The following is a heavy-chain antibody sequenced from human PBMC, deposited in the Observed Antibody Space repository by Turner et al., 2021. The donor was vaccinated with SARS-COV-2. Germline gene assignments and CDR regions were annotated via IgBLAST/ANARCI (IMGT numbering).Heavy chain of an antibody. CDR2: IYYSGST. Sequence: QLQLQESGPGLVKPSETLSLTCTVPGGSISSSSYYWGWIRQPPGKGLEWIGGIYYSGSTSYNPSLKSRGTISVDTSKNQFSLKLSSVTAADTAVYYCARHKGDYDSSELLGWGQGTLVTVSS. CDR3: ARHKGDYDSSELLG. J-gene: IGHJ4*02. V-gene: IGHV4-39*01. D-gene: IGHD3-22*01. CDR1: GGSISSSSYY.